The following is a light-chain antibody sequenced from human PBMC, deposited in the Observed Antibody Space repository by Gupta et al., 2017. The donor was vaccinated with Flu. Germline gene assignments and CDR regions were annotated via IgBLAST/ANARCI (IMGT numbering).Light chain of an antibody. Sequence: VNPGEPASISCRSSQSRLHSNGYNYLDWYLQKPGQSPHLLIYLGSNRASGVPDRFSGSGSGTDFTLKISRVEAEDVGVYYCMQALQTPWTFGQGTKLEIK. CDR2: LGS. J-gene: IGKJ2*01. CDR3: MQALQTPWT. CDR1: QSRLHSNGYNY. V-gene: IGKV2-28*01.